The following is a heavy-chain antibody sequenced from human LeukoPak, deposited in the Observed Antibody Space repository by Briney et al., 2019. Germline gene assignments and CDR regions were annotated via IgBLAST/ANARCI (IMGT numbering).Heavy chain of an antibody. Sequence: GGSLRPSCAASGFTFSSYSMNWVRQAPGKGLEWVSSISSSSSYIYYADSVKGRFTISRDNAKNSLYLQMSSLRAEDTAVYYCARHAGLRFLEWLLPTDYWGQGTLVTFSS. CDR1: GFTFSSYS. CDR2: ISSSSSYI. J-gene: IGHJ4*02. CDR3: ARHAGLRFLEWLLPTDY. D-gene: IGHD3-3*01. V-gene: IGHV3-21*01.